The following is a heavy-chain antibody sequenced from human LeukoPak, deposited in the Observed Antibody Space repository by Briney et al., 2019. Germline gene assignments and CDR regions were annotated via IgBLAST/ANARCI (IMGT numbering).Heavy chain of an antibody. CDR2: IYASGST. Sequence: SETLSLTCTVSGGSISSGNYYWSWIRQPAEKGLEWIGRIYASGSTNYNPSLKSRVTISIDTSRNQFSLKLSSVTAADTAVYYCARGAAFWSGYFDYWGQGTLVTVSS. D-gene: IGHD3-3*01. CDR3: ARGAAFWSGYFDY. J-gene: IGHJ4*02. V-gene: IGHV4-61*02. CDR1: GGSISSGNYY.